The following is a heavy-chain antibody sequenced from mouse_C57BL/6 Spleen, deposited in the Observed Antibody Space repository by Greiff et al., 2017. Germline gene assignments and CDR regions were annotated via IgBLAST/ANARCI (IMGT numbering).Heavy chain of an antibody. CDR2: INPNYGTT. CDR1: GYAFTNYL. D-gene: IGHD2-3*01. CDR3: AREGQGLLGYFDY. Sequence: QVQLQQSGAELVRPGTSVKVSCKASGYAFTNYLIEWVKQRPGQGLEWIGVINPNYGTTSYNQKFKGKATLTVDQSSSTAYMQLNSLTSEDSAVYYCAREGQGLLGYFDYWGQGTTLTVSS. V-gene: IGHV1-54*01. J-gene: IGHJ2*01.